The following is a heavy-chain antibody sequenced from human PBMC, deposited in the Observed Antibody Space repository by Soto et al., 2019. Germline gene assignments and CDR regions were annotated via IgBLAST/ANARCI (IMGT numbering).Heavy chain of an antibody. J-gene: IGHJ4*02. CDR3: AHLGGITGTTDY. CDR2: IYWDDDK. CDR1: GFSLSTSGVG. Sequence: QITLKESGPPLVKPTQTLTLTCTSSGFSLSTSGVGVGWIRQPPGKALEWLALIYWDDDKRYSPSLKSRLTITKDTSKNQVVLTMTNMDPVDTATYYCAHLGGITGTTDYWGQGTLVTVS. D-gene: IGHD1-7*01. V-gene: IGHV2-5*02.